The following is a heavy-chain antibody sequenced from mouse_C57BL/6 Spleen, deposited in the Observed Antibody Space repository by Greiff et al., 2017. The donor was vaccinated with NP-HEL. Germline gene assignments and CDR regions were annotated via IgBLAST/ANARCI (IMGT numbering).Heavy chain of an antibody. Sequence: QVQLQQPGAELVRPGTSVKLSCKASGYTFTSYWMHWVKQRPGQGLEWIGVIDPSDSYTNYNQKFKGKATLTVDTSSSTAYMQLSSLTSEDSAVYYCARRTVINVDVWGTGTTVTVSS. CDR2: IDPSDSYT. V-gene: IGHV1-59*01. D-gene: IGHD1-1*01. CDR3: ARRTVINVDV. CDR1: GYTFTSYW. J-gene: IGHJ1*03.